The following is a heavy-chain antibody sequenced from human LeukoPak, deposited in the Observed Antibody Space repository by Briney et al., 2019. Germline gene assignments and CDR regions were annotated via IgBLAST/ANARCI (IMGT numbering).Heavy chain of an antibody. D-gene: IGHD3-10*01. Sequence: SVKVSCKASGGTFSSYAISWVRQAPGQGLEWMGRIIPIFGTANYAQKFRGRVTITRDESTSTAYMELSRLRSEATAVYYCASGYYYGSGSSVYWGQGTLVTVSS. J-gene: IGHJ4*02. CDR2: IIPIFGTA. CDR1: GGTFSSYA. V-gene: IGHV1-69*05. CDR3: ASGYYYGSGSSVY.